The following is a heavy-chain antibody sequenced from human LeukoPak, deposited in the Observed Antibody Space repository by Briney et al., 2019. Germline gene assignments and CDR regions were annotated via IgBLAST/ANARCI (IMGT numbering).Heavy chain of an antibody. Sequence: SVKVSCKASGGTYSSYAISWVRQAPGQGLEWMGRIIPILGIANYAQKFQGRVTITADKSTSTAYMELSSLRSEDTAVYYCARDAVTHGSRSHHDYWGQGTLVTVSS. D-gene: IGHD3-10*01. CDR3: ARDAVTHGSRSHHDY. CDR2: IIPILGIA. V-gene: IGHV1-69*04. J-gene: IGHJ4*02. CDR1: GGTYSSYA.